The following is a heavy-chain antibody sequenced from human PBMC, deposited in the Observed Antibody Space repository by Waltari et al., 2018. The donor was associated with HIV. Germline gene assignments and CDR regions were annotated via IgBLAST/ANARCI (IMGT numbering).Heavy chain of an antibody. CDR2: IKHRGST. CDR3: ARARYCSSTRCYTKGRRNSFYYYALDA. J-gene: IGHJ6*02. Sequence: QVQLQQRGAGLLKPSETLSLTCAVYGGAVSGYYWSWIRQPPGQGLEWIGEIKHRGSTNYNPSLKSRVIISVDTSMNQFSLKLSSGTAADTAVYYCARARYCSSTRCYTKGRRNSFYYYALDAWGQGTTVTVSS. V-gene: IGHV4-34*01. CDR1: GGAVSGYY. D-gene: IGHD2-2*02.